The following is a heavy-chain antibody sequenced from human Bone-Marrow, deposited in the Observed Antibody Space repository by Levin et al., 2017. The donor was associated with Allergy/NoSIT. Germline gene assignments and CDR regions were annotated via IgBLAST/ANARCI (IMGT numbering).Heavy chain of an antibody. Sequence: GASVKVSCKASGGTFSSYAISWVRQAPGQGLEWMGGIIPIFGTANYAQKFQGRVTITADKSTSTAYMELSSLRSEDTAVYYCARDRYSYGYLGIGYYYYMDVWGKGTTVTVSS. V-gene: IGHV1-69*06. CDR2: IIPIFGTA. J-gene: IGHJ6*03. D-gene: IGHD5-18*01. CDR3: ARDRYSYGYLGIGYYYYMDV. CDR1: GGTFSSYA.